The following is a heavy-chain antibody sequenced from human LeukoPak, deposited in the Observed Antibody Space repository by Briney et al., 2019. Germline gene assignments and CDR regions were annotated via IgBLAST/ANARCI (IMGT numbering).Heavy chain of an antibody. CDR3: AELGITMIGGV. CDR1: GFTFSDYY. CDR2: ISSSGSTI. D-gene: IGHD3-10*02. J-gene: IGHJ6*04. V-gene: IGHV3-11*04. Sequence: GGSLRLSCAASGFTFSDYYMNWIRQAPGKGLEWVSYISSSGSTIYYADSVKGRFTISRDNAKKLLYLQMNSLRAEDTAVYYCAELGITMIGGVWGKGTTVTISS.